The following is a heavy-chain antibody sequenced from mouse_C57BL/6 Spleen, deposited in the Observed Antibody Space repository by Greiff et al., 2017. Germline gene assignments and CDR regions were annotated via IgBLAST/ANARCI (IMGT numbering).Heavy chain of an antibody. CDR3: ARIEGGDYDPGTYAMDY. D-gene: IGHD2-4*01. Sequence: QVTLKVSGPGILQPSQTLSLTGSFSGFSLSTFGMGVGWIRQPSGKGLEWLAPIWWEADKYSNPALKSRLTISKDTSKNQVFLKIANVDAADTATYDCARIEGGDYDPGTYAMDYWGQGTSVTVSS. CDR2: IWWEADK. V-gene: IGHV8-8*01. CDR1: GFSLSTFGMG. J-gene: IGHJ4*01.